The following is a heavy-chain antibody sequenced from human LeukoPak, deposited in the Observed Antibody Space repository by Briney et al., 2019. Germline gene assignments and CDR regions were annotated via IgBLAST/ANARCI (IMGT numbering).Heavy chain of an antibody. Sequence: GRSLRLSCAASGFTFSNSDIHWVRQAPGKGLGWVAVIWYDGSNKYYADSVKGRFTISRDNSKNTLYLQMNSLRAEDTAVYYCARDSYYDYSGGDFDYWGQGTLVTVSS. CDR1: GFTFSNSD. D-gene: IGHD3-22*01. CDR2: IWYDGSNK. J-gene: IGHJ4*02. CDR3: ARDSYYDYSGGDFDY. V-gene: IGHV3-33*08.